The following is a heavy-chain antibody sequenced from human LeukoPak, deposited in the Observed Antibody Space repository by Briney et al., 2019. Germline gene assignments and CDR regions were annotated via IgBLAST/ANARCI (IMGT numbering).Heavy chain of an antibody. D-gene: IGHD1-26*01. Sequence: GESLKISCKCSGYSFTRYWIGWVRQMPGKGLDWMGIIYTGHSHTRYNPSFQGQVTNSDDKSISNAYLQWRSLQASHTAMYYCGSYLRAGATQSNLDYWGQGTLVTVCS. CDR1: GYSFTRYW. J-gene: IGHJ4*02. V-gene: IGHV5-51*01. CDR3: GSYLRAGATQSNLDY. CDR2: IYTGHSHT.